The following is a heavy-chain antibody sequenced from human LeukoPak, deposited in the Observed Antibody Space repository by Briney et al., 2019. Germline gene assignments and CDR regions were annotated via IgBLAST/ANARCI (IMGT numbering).Heavy chain of an antibody. D-gene: IGHD3-16*01. Sequence: ASVKVSCKASGYTFTSHGISWVRQAPGQGLEWMGWISAYNGNTNYAQKPQGRVTMTTDTSTSTAYMELRGMRSDDTAVYYCGRGGTTLGSDYWGQGTLVTVSS. CDR1: GYTFTSHG. CDR2: ISAYNGNT. J-gene: IGHJ4*02. CDR3: GRGGTTLGSDY. V-gene: IGHV1-18*01.